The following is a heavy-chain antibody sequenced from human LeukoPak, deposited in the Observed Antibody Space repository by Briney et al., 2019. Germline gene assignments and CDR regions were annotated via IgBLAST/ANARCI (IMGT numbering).Heavy chain of an antibody. J-gene: IGHJ6*02. V-gene: IGHV3-30-3*01. CDR3: ARVASKQWLNLYYYYYYGMDV. CDR1: GFTFSSYA. Sequence: GGSLRLSCAASGFTFSSYAMHWARQAPGKGLEWVAVISYDGSNKYYADSVKGRFTISRDNSKSTLYLQMNSLRAEDTAVYYCARVASKQWLNLYYYYYYGMDVWGQGTTVTVSS. D-gene: IGHD6-19*01. CDR2: ISYDGSNK.